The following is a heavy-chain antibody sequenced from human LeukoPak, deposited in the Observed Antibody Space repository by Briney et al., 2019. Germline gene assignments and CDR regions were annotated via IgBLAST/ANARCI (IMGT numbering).Heavy chain of an antibody. J-gene: IGHJ4*02. CDR3: AKGYCSGGSCYSGLFDY. V-gene: IGHV3-23*01. D-gene: IGHD2-15*01. CDR1: GFIFSSYA. Sequence: PGGSLRLSCAASGFIFSSYAMSWVRQAPGNGLEWVSAISSSGGRTYYADSVKGRFTISRDNSKNTLYLQMNSLRAEDTAVYYCAKGYCSGGSCYSGLFDYWGKGTLVTVSS. CDR2: ISSSGGRT.